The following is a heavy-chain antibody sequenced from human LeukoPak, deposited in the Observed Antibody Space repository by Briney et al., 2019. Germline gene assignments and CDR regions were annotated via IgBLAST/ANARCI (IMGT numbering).Heavy chain of an antibody. D-gene: IGHD3-10*01. CDR3: AREGYYGSVDAFDI. V-gene: IGHV1-8*03. Sequence: ASVKVSCKASGYTFTSYDINWVRQATGQGLEWMGWMNPNSGNTGYAQKFQGRVTITRNTSISTAYMELSSLRSEDTAVYYCAREGYYGSVDAFDIWGQGTMVTVSS. CDR1: GYTFTSYD. J-gene: IGHJ3*02. CDR2: MNPNSGNT.